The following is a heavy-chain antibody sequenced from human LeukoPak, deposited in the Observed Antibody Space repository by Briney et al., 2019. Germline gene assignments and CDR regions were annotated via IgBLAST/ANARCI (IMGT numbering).Heavy chain of an antibody. CDR1: GGSISSSSYY. Sequence: PSETLSLTCTVSGGSISSSSYYWGWIRQPPGKGLEWIGSIYYSGSTNYNPSLKSRVTISVDTSKNQFSLKLSSVTAADTAVYYCARGAPSRGIAVAGTFSPNHNWFDPWGQGALVTVSS. V-gene: IGHV4-39*07. D-gene: IGHD6-19*01. CDR2: IYYSGST. J-gene: IGHJ5*02. CDR3: ARGAPSRGIAVAGTFSPNHNWFDP.